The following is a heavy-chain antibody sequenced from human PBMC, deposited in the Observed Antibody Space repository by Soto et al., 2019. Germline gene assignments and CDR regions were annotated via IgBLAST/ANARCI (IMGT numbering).Heavy chain of an antibody. CDR3: ASVSAAQYYYGMDA. CDR2: IDTTGSTT. D-gene: IGHD4-4*01. V-gene: IGHV3-74*01. Sequence: SLRLSCAASAFTFSTYWLHWVRQAPGKGLEWVARIDTTGSTTTYAGSVQGRFTISRDNAKNTLYLQMHSVRDEDTAVYYCASVSAAQYYYGMDAWGQGTTVTVSS. J-gene: IGHJ6*02. CDR1: AFTFSTYW.